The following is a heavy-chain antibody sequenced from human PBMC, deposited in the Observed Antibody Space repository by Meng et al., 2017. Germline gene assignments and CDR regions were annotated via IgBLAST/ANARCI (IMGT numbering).Heavy chain of an antibody. CDR2: ISSSSYI. CDR1: GFTCSRYS. CDR3: ARDRWGHWYSDL. V-gene: IGHV3-21*01. D-gene: IGHD2-21*02. J-gene: IGHJ2*01. Sequence: VQLVGSGGGLAKPGGSLGLSSAASGFTCSRYSMNWVRQAPGKGLEWVSSISSSSYIYYADSVKGRFTISRDNAKNSLYLQMNSLRAEDTAVYYCARDRWGHWYSDLWGRGTLVTVSS.